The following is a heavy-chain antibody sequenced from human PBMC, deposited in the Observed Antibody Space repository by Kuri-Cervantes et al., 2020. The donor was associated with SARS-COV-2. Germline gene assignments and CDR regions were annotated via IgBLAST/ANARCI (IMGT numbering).Heavy chain of an antibody. CDR3: ARHPRSDSTSPFDY. Sequence: SETLSLTCTVSGDSISGDNYYWGWIRQPPGKGLEWIGTMHYSGNAFYNPSLQSRVTLSVDTSKNQFSLNLSAVTAADTAVYYCARHPRSDSTSPFDYWGQGTLVTVSS. V-gene: IGHV4-39*01. J-gene: IGHJ4*02. D-gene: IGHD2-2*01. CDR2: MHYSGNA. CDR1: GDSISGDNYY.